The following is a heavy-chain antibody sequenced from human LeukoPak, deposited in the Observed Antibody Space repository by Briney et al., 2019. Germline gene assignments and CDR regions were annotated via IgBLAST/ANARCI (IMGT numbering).Heavy chain of an antibody. D-gene: IGHD1-26*01. CDR2: IFYSGST. V-gene: IGHV4-61*01. CDR3: ARGEWDLLFDY. Sequence: SETLSLTCTVSGGSISSGNYYWSWIRQPPGKGLEWIGYIFYSGSTNYNPSLKSRVTISVDTSKNQFSLKLSSVTAADTAVYYCARGEWDLLFDYWGQGTLVTVSS. J-gene: IGHJ4*02. CDR1: GGSISSGNYY.